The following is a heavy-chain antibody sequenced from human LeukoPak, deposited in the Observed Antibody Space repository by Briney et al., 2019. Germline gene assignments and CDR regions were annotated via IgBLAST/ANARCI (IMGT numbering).Heavy chain of an antibody. CDR2: IYTDGST. J-gene: IGHJ5*02. Sequence: SQTLSLTCTVSGDSISSYYWIWIRQPAGKGLEWIGRIYTDGSTKYNPSLESRVTMSLGMSKNQFSLNLYSVTAADTAIYYCARVKSNWFDPWGQGTLVTVSS. V-gene: IGHV4-4*07. CDR3: ARVKSNWFDP. CDR1: GDSISSYY.